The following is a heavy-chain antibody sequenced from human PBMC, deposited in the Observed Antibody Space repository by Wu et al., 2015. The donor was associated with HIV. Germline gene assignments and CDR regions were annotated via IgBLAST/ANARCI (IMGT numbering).Heavy chain of an antibody. Sequence: VKESLGAVSRRSPARLLDYTFTGYYMHWVRQAPGQGLEWMGWINPNSGGTNYAQKFQGRVTMTRDTSISTAYMELSRLRSDDTAVYYCARGHIVATISAFDIWGQGTMVTVSS. CDR2: INPNSGGT. J-gene: IGHJ3*02. CDR3: ARGHIVATISAFDI. D-gene: IGHD5-12*01. V-gene: IGHV1-2*02. CDR1: DYTFTGYY.